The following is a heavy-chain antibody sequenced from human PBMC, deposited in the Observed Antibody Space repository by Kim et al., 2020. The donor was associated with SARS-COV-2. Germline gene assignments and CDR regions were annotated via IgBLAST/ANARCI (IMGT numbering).Heavy chain of an antibody. CDR1: GFTFSSYG. CDR3: ARAKRMAGWFDP. D-gene: IGHD6-19*01. J-gene: IGHJ5*02. Sequence: GGSLRLSCAASGFTFSSYGMHWVRQAPGKGLEWVAVIWYDGSNKYYADSVKGRFTISRDNSKNTLYLQMNSLRAEDTAVYYCARAKRMAGWFDPWGQETLVTVSS. V-gene: IGHV3-33*01. CDR2: IWYDGSNK.